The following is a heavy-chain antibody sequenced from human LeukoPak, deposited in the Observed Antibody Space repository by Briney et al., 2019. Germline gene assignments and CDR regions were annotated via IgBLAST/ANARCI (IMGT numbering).Heavy chain of an antibody. D-gene: IGHD6-6*01. V-gene: IGHV4-39*07. CDR1: GDSINSNNYY. CDR2: IYYSGTT. Sequence: SETLSLTCTVSGDSINSNNYYWGWIRQSPGRGLEWIGSIYYSGTTYYNPSLKSRVTISVDTSKNQFSLKLSSVTAADTAVYYCASGSIAARAFDYWGQGTLVTVSS. J-gene: IGHJ4*02. CDR3: ASGSIAARAFDY.